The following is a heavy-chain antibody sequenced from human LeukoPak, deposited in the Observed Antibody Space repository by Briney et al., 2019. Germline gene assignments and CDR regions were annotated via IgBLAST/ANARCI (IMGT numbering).Heavy chain of an antibody. V-gene: IGHV3-23*01. CDR1: GFTFSSYA. Sequence: GGSLRLSCAASGFTFSSYAMSWVRQAPGKGLEWVSGISDSGGSTYYADSVKGRFTISRDNSKNTLYLQMNSLRAEDTAVYYCAKDRVKINPIAAAYYFDYWGQGTLVTVST. CDR2: ISDSGGST. J-gene: IGHJ4*02. D-gene: IGHD6-13*01. CDR3: AKDRVKINPIAAAYYFDY.